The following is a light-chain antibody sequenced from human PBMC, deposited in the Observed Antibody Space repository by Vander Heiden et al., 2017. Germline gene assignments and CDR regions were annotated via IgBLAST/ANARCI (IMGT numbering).Light chain of an antibody. CDR2: AAS. CDR3: QQRSSSVT. CDR1: QSITSY. J-gene: IGKJ4*01. V-gene: IGKV1-39*01. Sequence: DIQMTQSPSSLSASVGDRVTITCRASQSITSYLNWYQQKPGKAPKLLIYAASSLQSGVPSRFSGSGSGTEFTLAISSLQPEDFATYFCQQRSSSVTFGGGTKVEIK.